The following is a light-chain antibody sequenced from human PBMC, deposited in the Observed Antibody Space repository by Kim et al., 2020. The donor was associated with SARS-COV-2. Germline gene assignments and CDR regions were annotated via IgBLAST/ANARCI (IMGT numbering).Light chain of an antibody. Sequence: EIVMTQSPATLSVSPGERATLSCRASQSIRSNLAWYHQKPGQAPRLLMYGASTRATGIPARFSGIGSGTEFTLTISSLQSEDCAVYYCQQYNNRPQTFGQGTKVDIK. CDR3: QQYNNRPQT. J-gene: IGKJ1*01. V-gene: IGKV3-15*01. CDR1: QSIRSN. CDR2: GAS.